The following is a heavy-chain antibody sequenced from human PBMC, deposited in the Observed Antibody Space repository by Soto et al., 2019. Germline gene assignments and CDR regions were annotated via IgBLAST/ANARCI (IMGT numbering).Heavy chain of an antibody. Sequence: TLSPTSTVSGRSISSGASYWSWVRQGPGKGLEWIGNIYNSGSAYYNPSQKSLLTMSVDTSKNSFSLKLTSVTAADTAVYYCARVLCSSTACYVPDWFDPWGQGTLVTVSS. V-gene: IGHV4-31*01. J-gene: IGHJ5*02. CDR2: IYNSGSA. D-gene: IGHD2-2*01. CDR1: GRSISSGASY. CDR3: ARVLCSSTACYVPDWFDP.